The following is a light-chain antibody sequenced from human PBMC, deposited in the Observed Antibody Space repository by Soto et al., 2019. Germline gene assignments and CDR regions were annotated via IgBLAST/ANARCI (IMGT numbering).Light chain of an antibody. CDR1: QDISNT. J-gene: IGKJ5*01. V-gene: IGKV1-13*02. CDR3: QQCKGYPIT. CDR2: DAS. Sequence: AIQLTQSPSSLSASVGDSVTITCRATQDISNTLAWYQHKPGRGPTLLIFDASTLESGVPSRFIGSGSGTHFTLTISSLQPEDFATYICQQCKGYPITFGQGTRVEV.